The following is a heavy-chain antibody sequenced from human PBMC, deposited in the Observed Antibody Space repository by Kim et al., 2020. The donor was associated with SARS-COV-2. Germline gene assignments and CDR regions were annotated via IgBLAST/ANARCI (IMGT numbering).Heavy chain of an antibody. CDR1: GASISGYY. CDR2: IYYTGTT. Sequence: SETLSLTCTVSGASISGYYWSWIRQSPGKGLEFIGFIYYTGTTHYNPSLRSRVTMSIDTSKNQFSLHLSSVTAADTAVYFCARVMYDINGHYCRLDYWG. CDR3: ARVMYDINGHYCRLDY. D-gene: IGHD3-22*01. J-gene: IGHJ4*01. V-gene: IGHV4-59*08.